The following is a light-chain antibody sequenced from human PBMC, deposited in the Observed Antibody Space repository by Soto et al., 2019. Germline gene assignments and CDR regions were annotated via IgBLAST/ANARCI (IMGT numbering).Light chain of an antibody. J-gene: IGKJ1*01. CDR3: QQYGSSGT. CDR1: QSVSTY. Sequence: DIVLTQSPATLSLSPGERATLSCRASQSVSTYVAWYQQKPGQAPRLLVYDASNRATGIPARFSGSGSGTDFTLTISGLEPEDFAVYYCQQYGSSGTFGQGTKVDIK. V-gene: IGKV3-11*01. CDR2: DAS.